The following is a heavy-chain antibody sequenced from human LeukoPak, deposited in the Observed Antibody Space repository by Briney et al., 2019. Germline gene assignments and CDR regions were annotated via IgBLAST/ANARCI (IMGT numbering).Heavy chain of an antibody. CDR2: INAGNGNT. Sequence: ASVKVSCRASGYTFTSYAMHWVRQAPGQRLEWMGWINAGNGNTKYSQKFQGRVTITRDTSASTAYVELSSLRSEDTAVYYCAGDQGLPGSYYFDYWGQGTLVTVSS. CDR3: AGDQGLPGSYYFDY. J-gene: IGHJ4*02. CDR1: GYTFTSYA. D-gene: IGHD2-15*01. V-gene: IGHV1-3*01.